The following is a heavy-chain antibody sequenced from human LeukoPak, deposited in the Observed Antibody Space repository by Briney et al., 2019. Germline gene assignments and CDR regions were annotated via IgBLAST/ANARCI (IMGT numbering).Heavy chain of an antibody. CDR1: GFTFSSYA. CDR3: AKGLVGAIVPRHDYFDY. Sequence: PGGSLRLSCAASGFTFSSYAMSWVRQAPGKGLEWVSAISGSGGSTYYADSVKGRFTISRDNSKNTLYLQMNSLRAEDTAVYYCAKGLVGAIVPRHDYFDYWGQGTLVTVSS. D-gene: IGHD1-26*01. CDR2: ISGSGGST. V-gene: IGHV3-23*01. J-gene: IGHJ4*02.